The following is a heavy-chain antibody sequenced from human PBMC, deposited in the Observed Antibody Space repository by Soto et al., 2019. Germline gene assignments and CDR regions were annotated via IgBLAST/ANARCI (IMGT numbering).Heavy chain of an antibody. CDR2: TYYRSKWYN. V-gene: IGHV6-1*01. CDR3: ARGPFNLGIAAAGYYYYGMDV. J-gene: IGHJ6*02. D-gene: IGHD6-13*01. CDR1: GDSVSSNSAA. Sequence: SQTLSLTCAISGDSVSSNSAAWNWIRQSPSRGLEWLGRTYYRSKWYNDYAVSVKSRITINPDTSKNQFSLQLNSVTPEDTAVYYCARGPFNLGIAAAGYYYYGMDVWGQGTTVTVSS.